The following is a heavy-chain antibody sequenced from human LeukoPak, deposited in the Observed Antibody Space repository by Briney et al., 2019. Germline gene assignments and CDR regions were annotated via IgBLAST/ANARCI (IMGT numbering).Heavy chain of an antibody. V-gene: IGHV1-18*01. CDR3: ARGHRTAAYESSGSDY. CDR2: ISTYNGNT. Sequence: GASVKVSCKASSYTFASYGISWVRQAPGQGLEWMGWISTYNGNTNYAQKLQGRVTMTTDTSTSTAYMELRSLRSDDTAVYYCARGHRTAAYESSGSDYWGQGTLVTVSS. J-gene: IGHJ4*02. CDR1: SYTFASYG. D-gene: IGHD3-22*01.